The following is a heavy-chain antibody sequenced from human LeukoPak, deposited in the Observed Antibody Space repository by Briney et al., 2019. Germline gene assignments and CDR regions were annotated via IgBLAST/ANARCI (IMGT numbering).Heavy chain of an antibody. V-gene: IGHV3-30-3*01. CDR1: GFTFSSYA. CDR3: ARSREGSGAFDI. D-gene: IGHD3-10*01. Sequence: GGSLRLSCAASGFTFSSYAMHWVRQAPRKGLEWVAVISYDGSNKYYADSVKGRFTISRDNSKNTLYLQMNSLRAEDTAVYYCARSREGSGAFDIWGQGTMVTVSS. J-gene: IGHJ3*02. CDR2: ISYDGSNK.